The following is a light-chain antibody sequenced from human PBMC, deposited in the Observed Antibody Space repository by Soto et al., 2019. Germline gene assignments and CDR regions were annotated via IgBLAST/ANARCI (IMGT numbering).Light chain of an antibody. Sequence: DNQMTQAPSSLSLSVGDTVIITGRASQGISNYLAWYQHKPGKVPKLLIFAASTLQSGVQSRFSGSQSGTDFTLTIRRLQPEDVATYYCQKYNSAPFTFGPGTKVDIK. CDR3: QKYNSAPFT. J-gene: IGKJ3*01. CDR2: AAS. V-gene: IGKV1-27*01. CDR1: QGISNY.